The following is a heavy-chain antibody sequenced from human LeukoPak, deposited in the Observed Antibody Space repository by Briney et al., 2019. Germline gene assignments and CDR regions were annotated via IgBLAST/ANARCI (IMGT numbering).Heavy chain of an antibody. J-gene: IGHJ3*02. CDR2: IYYSGST. CDR3: ARKRVHHDAFDI. CDR1: GGSISSGGYY. Sequence: SETLSLTCTVSGGSISSGGYYWSWIRQHPGKGLEWIGYIYYSGSTYYNPSLKRRVTISVDTSKNQFSLRLSSVTAADTAVYYCARKRVHHDAFDIWGQGTMVTVSS. V-gene: IGHV4-31*03.